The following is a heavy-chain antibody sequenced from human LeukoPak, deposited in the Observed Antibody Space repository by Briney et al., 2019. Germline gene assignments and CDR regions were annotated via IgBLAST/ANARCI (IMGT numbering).Heavy chain of an antibody. Sequence: ASVKVSCKASGYTFSSYDINWVRQAPGQGLEWMGWMNPNSANTGFAQKFQGRVTMTRDTSISTAYMELSSLRSDDTAVYYCARDFSPNYYDSSGYYDYWGQGTLVTVSS. J-gene: IGHJ4*02. V-gene: IGHV1-8*01. CDR3: ARDFSPNYYDSSGYYDY. CDR1: GYTFSSYD. CDR2: MNPNSANT. D-gene: IGHD3-22*01.